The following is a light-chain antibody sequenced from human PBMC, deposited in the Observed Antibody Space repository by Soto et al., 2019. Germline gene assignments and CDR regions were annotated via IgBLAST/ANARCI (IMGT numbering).Light chain of an antibody. CDR1: QSISSW. CDR2: KAS. V-gene: IGKV1-5*03. CDR3: QHYSSYWT. J-gene: IGKJ1*01. Sequence: NRVTQCPSTLSASVGDSVTITCRASQSISSWLAWYQQKPGKAPKLLIYKASSLESGVPSRFSGSQSGTGIRVTTTSPQSHHIRTSYCQHYSSYWTFGQGTKVDIK.